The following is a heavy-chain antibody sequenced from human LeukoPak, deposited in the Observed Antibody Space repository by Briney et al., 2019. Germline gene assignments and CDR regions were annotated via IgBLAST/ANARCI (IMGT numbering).Heavy chain of an antibody. CDR2: ISGSGGST. V-gene: IGHV3-23*01. Sequence: GGSLRLSCVASGFTFTDYFMSWVRQAPGKGLEWVSAISGSGGSTFYADSVKGRFTISRDNSKNTLDLQMNSLRAEDTAIYYCAKDSSGYYYYYGYWGQGTLVTVSS. J-gene: IGHJ4*02. CDR3: AKDSSGYYYYYGY. CDR1: GFTFTDYF. D-gene: IGHD3-22*01.